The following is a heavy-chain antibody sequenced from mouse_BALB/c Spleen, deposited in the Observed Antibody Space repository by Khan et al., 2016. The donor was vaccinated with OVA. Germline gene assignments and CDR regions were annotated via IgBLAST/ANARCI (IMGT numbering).Heavy chain of an antibody. V-gene: IGHV1-5*01. CDR3: TRSYESYYFDY. D-gene: IGHD2-3*01. CDR1: GYSFASYW. Sequence: VQLKQSGTVLARPGASVKMSCKASGYSFASYWMHWVKQRPGPGLEWIGTIYPGISDTRYNQKFKGKATLTAVSSASTAYMEFSSLTNEDSAVYYCTRSYESYYFDYWGQGTTLTVSS. J-gene: IGHJ2*01. CDR2: IYPGISDT.